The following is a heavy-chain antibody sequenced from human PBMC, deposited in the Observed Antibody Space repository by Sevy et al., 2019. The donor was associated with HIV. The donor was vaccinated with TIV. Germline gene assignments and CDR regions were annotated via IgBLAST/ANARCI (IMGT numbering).Heavy chain of an antibody. Sequence: GGSLRLSCAASGFTFSDHYMEWVRQAPGKGLEWVGRIRNKADSYTTEYAASVKGRFTISRDESKNSLYLLMNSLKTEDTAVNYCATHAGIAAASRVFDYWGQGTLVTVSS. D-gene: IGHD6-13*01. V-gene: IGHV3-72*01. CDR2: IRNKADSYTT. CDR1: GFTFSDHY. CDR3: ATHAGIAAASRVFDY. J-gene: IGHJ4*02.